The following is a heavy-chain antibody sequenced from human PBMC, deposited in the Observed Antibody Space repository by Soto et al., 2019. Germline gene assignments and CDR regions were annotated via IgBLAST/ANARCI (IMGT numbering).Heavy chain of an antibody. CDR3: ARETGTLYFYYYGMDV. CDR2: IIPLFGSA. Sequence: QVQLVQSGAEVKRPGSSVRVSCKASGGTFKTYAITWVRQAPGRGLEWMGGIIPLFGSANYSQNFQGRVTITADESTNTAYMELTSLRSEDPAVYYCARETGTLYFYYYGMDVWGQGTTVTVSS. CDR1: GGTFKTYA. D-gene: IGHD1-1*01. J-gene: IGHJ6*02. V-gene: IGHV1-69*12.